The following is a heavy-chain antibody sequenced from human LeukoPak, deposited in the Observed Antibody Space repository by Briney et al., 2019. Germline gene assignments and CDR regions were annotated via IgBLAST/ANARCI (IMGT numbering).Heavy chain of an antibody. Sequence: GGSLRLSCAASGFTFSSYSMNWVRQAPGKGLEWVSSISSSSSYIYYADSVKGRFTISRDNAKNSLYLQMNSLRAEDTAVYYCARDIAAAGSFDYWGQGTLVTVTS. D-gene: IGHD6-13*01. V-gene: IGHV3-21*01. CDR3: ARDIAAAGSFDY. CDR2: ISSSSSYI. CDR1: GFTFSSYS. J-gene: IGHJ4*02.